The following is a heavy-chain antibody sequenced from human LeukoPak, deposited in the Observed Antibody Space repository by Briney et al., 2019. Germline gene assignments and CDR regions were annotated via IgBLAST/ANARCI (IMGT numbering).Heavy chain of an antibody. J-gene: IGHJ6*03. D-gene: IGHD2-21*01. Sequence: SVKVSCKASGGTFSSYAISWVRQAPGQGLEWMGGIIPIFGTANYAQKFQGRVTITADESTSTAYMELSSLRSEDTAVYYCARELAYCGGGCYSGHYYYYYYMDVWGKGTTVTVSS. CDR2: IIPIFGTA. CDR1: GGTFSSYA. CDR3: ARELAYCGGGCYSGHYYYYYYMDV. V-gene: IGHV1-69*13.